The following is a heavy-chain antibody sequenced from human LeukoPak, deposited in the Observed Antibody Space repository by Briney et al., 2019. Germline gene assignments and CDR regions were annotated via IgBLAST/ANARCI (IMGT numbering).Heavy chain of an antibody. Sequence: QPGGSLRLSCSASGFTLSSYWISWVRQAPGKGLEWVANIMQDGSEKYYVDSVKGRFTISSDSAKISLYLQMNSLRDEDTAVYYCARVENTVVTPDPFPFDYWGQGTLVTVSS. CDR2: IMQDGSEK. CDR1: GFTLSSYW. D-gene: IGHD4-23*01. CDR3: ARVENTVVTPDPFPFDY. J-gene: IGHJ4*02. V-gene: IGHV3-7*01.